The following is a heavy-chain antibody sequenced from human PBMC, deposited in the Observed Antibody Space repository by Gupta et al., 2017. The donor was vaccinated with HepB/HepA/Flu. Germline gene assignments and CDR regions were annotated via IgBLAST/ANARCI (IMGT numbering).Heavy chain of an antibody. Sequence: RFTISRDNAKNSLYLQMNSLRAEDTAVYYCARAPILEWFWNYYMDVWGKGTTVTVSS. CDR3: ARAPILEWFWNYYMDV. J-gene: IGHJ6*03. D-gene: IGHD3-3*01. V-gene: IGHV3-11*06.